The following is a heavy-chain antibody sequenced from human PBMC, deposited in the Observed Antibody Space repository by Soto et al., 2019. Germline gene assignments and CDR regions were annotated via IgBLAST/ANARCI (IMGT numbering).Heavy chain of an antibody. D-gene: IGHD3-22*01. CDR2: FFYNGNT. CDR3: ASRFYYDWSP. V-gene: IGHV4-39*01. J-gene: IGHJ5*02. Sequence: SETLSLTCTVSGASISSSTYYWGWIRQPPGKGLEWIGTFFYNGNTFYNPSLQSRVTISVDTSKNQFSLNLASVTAADTAVYYCASRFYYDWSPWGQGTLVTVSS. CDR1: GASISSSTYY.